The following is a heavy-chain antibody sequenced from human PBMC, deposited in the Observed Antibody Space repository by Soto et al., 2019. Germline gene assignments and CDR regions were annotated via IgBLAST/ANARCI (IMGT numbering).Heavy chain of an antibody. Sequence: ASVKVSCKASGYTFTSYDINWVRQATGQGLEWMGWMNPNSGNTGYAQKFQGRVTMTRNTSISTAYMELSSLRSEDTAVYYCARPTRDSYYDILTGYYAIDYWGQGTLVTVSS. V-gene: IGHV1-8*01. CDR2: MNPNSGNT. J-gene: IGHJ4*02. CDR3: ARPTRDSYYDILTGYYAIDY. D-gene: IGHD3-9*01. CDR1: GYTFTSYD.